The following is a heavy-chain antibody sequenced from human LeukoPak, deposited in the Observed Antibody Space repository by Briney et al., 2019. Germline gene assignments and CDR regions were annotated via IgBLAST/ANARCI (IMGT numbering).Heavy chain of an antibody. Sequence: PGGSLRLSCAASGFTFSNAWMNWVRQAPGKGLEWVGRIKSETDGGATDYAAPVKGRFIISRDDSENMLSLQMNSLKTEDTAVYYCTAYFAYYYDSPSHTKYFQHWGQGTLVTVSS. CDR3: TAYFAYYYDSPSHTKYFQH. D-gene: IGHD3-22*01. CDR1: GFTFSNAW. V-gene: IGHV3-15*01. CDR2: IKSETDGGAT. J-gene: IGHJ1*01.